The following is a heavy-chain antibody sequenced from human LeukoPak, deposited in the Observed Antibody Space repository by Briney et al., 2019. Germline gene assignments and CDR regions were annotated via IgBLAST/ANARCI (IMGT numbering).Heavy chain of an antibody. D-gene: IGHD3-22*01. CDR1: GFTFSNYA. Sequence: GGSLRLSCAASGFTFSNYAMSWVRQAPRKGLEWVSGIGGSGDSTYYADSVKGRFTISRDNSKNTLYLHMNSLRAEDTAVYYCAKSRARREGSSGSIDSWGQGTLVTVSS. CDR2: IGGSGDST. J-gene: IGHJ4*02. CDR3: AKSRARREGSSGSIDS. V-gene: IGHV3-23*01.